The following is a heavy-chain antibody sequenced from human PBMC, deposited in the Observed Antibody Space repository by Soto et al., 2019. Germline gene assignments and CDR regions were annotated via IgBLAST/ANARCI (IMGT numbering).Heavy chain of an antibody. J-gene: IGHJ4*02. D-gene: IGHD3-3*01. Sequence: SETLSLTCTVSGGSINSYYWSWIRQPPGKGLEWMGYIYYSGTTNYNPSLKSRVTISVDTSKSQFSLRLNSVTAADTAVYFCAENAKNDDDWLLDHWGQGTLVTVSS. CDR1: GGSINSYY. V-gene: IGHV4-59*08. CDR2: IYYSGTT. CDR3: AENAKNDDDWLLDH.